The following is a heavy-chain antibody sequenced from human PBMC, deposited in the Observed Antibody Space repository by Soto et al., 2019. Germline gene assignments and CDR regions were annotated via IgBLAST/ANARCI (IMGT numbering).Heavy chain of an antibody. CDR2: IYPGDSDT. CDR3: ASSLEASRYYYGMDG. D-gene: IGHD1-1*01. J-gene: IGHJ6*02. CDR1: GYSFTSYW. V-gene: IGHV5-51*01. Sequence: GESLKISCKGSGYSFTSYWIGWVRQMPGKGLEWMGIIYPGDSDTRYSPSFQGQVTISADKSISTAYLQWSSLKASDTAMYYCASSLEASRYYYGMDGWGQRTTVTVS.